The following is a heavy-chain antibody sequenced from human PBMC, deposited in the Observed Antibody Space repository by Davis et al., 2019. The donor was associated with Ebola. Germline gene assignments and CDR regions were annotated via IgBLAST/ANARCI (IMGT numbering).Heavy chain of an antibody. CDR3: ATDRNWDFDY. D-gene: IGHD7-27*01. J-gene: IGHJ4*02. CDR2: ISYDGSNK. V-gene: IGHV3-30*12. Sequence: GESLKISCAASGFICNICGIHWVRQAPGKGLEWVAVISYDGSNKYYADSVKGRFTISRDNAKNSLYLQMNSLRDEDTAVYYCATDRNWDFDYWGQGTLVTVSS. CDR1: GFICNICG.